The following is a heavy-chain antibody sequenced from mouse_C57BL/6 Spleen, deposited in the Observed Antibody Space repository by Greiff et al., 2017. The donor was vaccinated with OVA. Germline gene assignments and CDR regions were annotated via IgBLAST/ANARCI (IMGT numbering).Heavy chain of an antibody. V-gene: IGHV1-26*01. CDR1: GYTFTDYY. Sequence: EVQLQQSGPELVKPGASVKISCKASGYTFTDYYMNWVKQSHGKSLEWIGDINPNNGGTSYNQKFKGKATLTLDKSSSTAYMELRSLTSEDSAVYYCARGVIYYDYDFAYWGQGTLVTVSA. D-gene: IGHD2-4*01. CDR3: ARGVIYYDYDFAY. CDR2: INPNNGGT. J-gene: IGHJ3*01.